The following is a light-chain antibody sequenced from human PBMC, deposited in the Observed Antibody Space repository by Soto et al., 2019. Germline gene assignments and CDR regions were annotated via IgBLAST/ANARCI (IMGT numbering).Light chain of an antibody. CDR3: SSYTSSHTWV. J-gene: IGLJ2*01. CDR2: EVS. V-gene: IGLV2-14*01. CDR1: SSDVGGYNY. Sequence: QSALTQPASVSGSPGQSITISCTGSSSDVGGYNYVSWYQQYPGKAPQVLIYEVSNRPSGVSNRFSGSKSGNTASLTISGLQADDEAYYYCSSYTSSHTWVFGGGTKLTVL.